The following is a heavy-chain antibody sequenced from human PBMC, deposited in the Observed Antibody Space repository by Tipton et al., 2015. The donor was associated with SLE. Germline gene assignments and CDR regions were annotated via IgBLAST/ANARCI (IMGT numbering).Heavy chain of an antibody. J-gene: IGHJ5*02. CDR2: IRYDGSNK. V-gene: IGHV3-33*01. CDR1: GFTFSSYG. D-gene: IGHD6-13*01. Sequence: SGFTFSSYGMHWVRQAPGKGLEWVAFIRYDGSNKYYADSVKGRFTISRDNAKNSLYLQMNSLRAEDTAVYYCARTPSRIAAVITWGQGTLVTVSS. CDR3: ARTPSRIAAVIT.